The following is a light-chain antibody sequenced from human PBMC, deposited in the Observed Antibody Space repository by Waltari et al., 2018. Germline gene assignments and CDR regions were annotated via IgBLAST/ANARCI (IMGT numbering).Light chain of an antibody. Sequence: SFVLTQPPSLSVSPGQTAKITCSAAVLPKQLAYGYLQKPGQAPLLLIHKDTQRPSRVPERFSGSNSGTTVTLTISGVQAEDEADYYCQSADKTGSHVVFGGGTKLTVL. CDR2: KDT. CDR1: VLPKQL. J-gene: IGLJ2*01. CDR3: QSADKTGSHVV. V-gene: IGLV3-25*03.